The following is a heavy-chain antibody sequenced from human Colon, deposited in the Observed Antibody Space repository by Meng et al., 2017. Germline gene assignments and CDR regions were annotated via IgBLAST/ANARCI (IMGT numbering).Heavy chain of an antibody. Sequence: VQLQESGPGLVKPSQTLALTCAISGDSVSSNSAAWNWIRQSPSRGLEWLGRTYYRSKYYNDYALSVKSRITINPDTSKNQFSLKLNSVTPEDTAIYYCARDWGDVRGGFDFWGQGTLVTVSS. CDR3: ARDWGDVRGGFDF. V-gene: IGHV6-1*01. D-gene: IGHD3-10*02. J-gene: IGHJ4*02. CDR1: GDSVSSNSAA. CDR2: TYYRSKYYN.